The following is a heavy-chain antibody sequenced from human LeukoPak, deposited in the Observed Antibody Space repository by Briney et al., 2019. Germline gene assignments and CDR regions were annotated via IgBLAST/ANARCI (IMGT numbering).Heavy chain of an antibody. Sequence: PGGSLRLSCAASGFTFSSYAMHWVRQAPGKGLEWIGSIYYSGSTYYNPSLKSRVTMSVDTSKNQFSLKLSSVTAADTAVYFCARHSGYDSRYFDFWGQGTLVTVSP. CDR2: IYYSGST. J-gene: IGHJ4*02. V-gene: IGHV4-39*01. D-gene: IGHD5-12*01. CDR3: ARHSGYDSRYFDF. CDR1: GFTFSSYAMH.